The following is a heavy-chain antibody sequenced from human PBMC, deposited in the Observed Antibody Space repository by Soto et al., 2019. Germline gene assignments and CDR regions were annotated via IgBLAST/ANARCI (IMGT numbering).Heavy chain of an antibody. CDR1: GYSFTSYW. D-gene: IGHD1-7*01. Sequence: GESLKVSCXGSGYSFTSYWIGWVRQMPGKGLEWMGIIYPGDSDTRYSPSFQGQVTISADKSISTAYLQWSSLKASDTAMYYCARRGLTGTTHFYYYYGKDVWGQGTTVTVS. V-gene: IGHV5-51*01. CDR3: ARRGLTGTTHFYYYYGKDV. J-gene: IGHJ6*02. CDR2: IYPGDSDT.